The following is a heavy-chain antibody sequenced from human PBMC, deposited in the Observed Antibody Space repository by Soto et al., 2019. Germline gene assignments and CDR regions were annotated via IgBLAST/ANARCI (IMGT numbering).Heavy chain of an antibody. V-gene: IGHV4-30-4*01. CDR3: ATMGTPATGLYYFDY. CDR1: GASISSGNYY. CDR2: ISYRGRT. Sequence: QVQLQESGPGLVKPSRTLSPTCTVSGASISSGNYYWSWIRQPPGKGLEWIGFISYRGRTYYSLSLKSRVTXSIXXSXHPFSLNLRFVTAADTAVYYCATMGTPATGLYYFDYWGQGTLVTVSS. D-gene: IGHD5-18*01. J-gene: IGHJ4*02.